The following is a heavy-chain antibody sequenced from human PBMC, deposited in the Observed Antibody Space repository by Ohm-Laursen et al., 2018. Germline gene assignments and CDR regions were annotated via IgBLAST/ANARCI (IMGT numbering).Heavy chain of an antibody. CDR1: GGTFSSYA. V-gene: IGHV1-69*04. CDR2: IIPILGIA. Sequence: SSVKVSCKASGGTFSSYAISWVRQAPGQGLEWMGRIIPILGIANYAQKFQGRVTITADKSTSTAYMELSSLRSEDTAVYYCAREDGYSYPYDYWGQGTLVTVSS. CDR3: AREDGYSYPYDY. D-gene: IGHD5-18*01. J-gene: IGHJ4*02.